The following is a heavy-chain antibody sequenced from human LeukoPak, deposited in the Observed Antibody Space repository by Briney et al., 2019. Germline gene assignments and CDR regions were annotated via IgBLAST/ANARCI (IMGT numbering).Heavy chain of an antibody. Sequence: GGSLRLSCAASGFTFSSYAMSWVRQAPGKGLEWVSVIYSGGSTYYADSVKGRFTISRDNSKNTLYLQMNSLRAEDTAVYYCASLDTAMPHWGQGTLVTVSS. J-gene: IGHJ4*02. CDR1: GFTFSSYA. V-gene: IGHV3-53*01. CDR2: IYSGGST. CDR3: ASLDTAMPH. D-gene: IGHD5-18*01.